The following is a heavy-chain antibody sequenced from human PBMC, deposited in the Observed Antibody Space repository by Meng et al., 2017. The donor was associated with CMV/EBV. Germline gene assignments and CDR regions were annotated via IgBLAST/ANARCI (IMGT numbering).Heavy chain of an antibody. Sequence: GSLRLSCTVSGGSVSSGSYYWSWIRQPPGKGLEWIGYSYYSGSTNYNPSLKSRVTISVDTSKNQFSLKLSSVTAADTAVYYCAGSYYYYYGMDVWGQGTTVTVSS. V-gene: IGHV4-61*01. J-gene: IGHJ6*02. CDR3: AGSYYYYYGMDV. CDR2: SYYSGST. CDR1: GGSVSSGSYY.